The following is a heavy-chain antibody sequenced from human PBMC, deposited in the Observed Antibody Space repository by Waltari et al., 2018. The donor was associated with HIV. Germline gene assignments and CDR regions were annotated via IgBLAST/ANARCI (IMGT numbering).Heavy chain of an antibody. CDR2: IYYSGST. V-gene: IGHV4-39*01. J-gene: IGHJ5*02. CDR3: ARPFLGAVESFDP. CDR1: GGSISSSSYY. Sequence: QLQLQESGPGLVKPSETLSLTCTVSGGSISSSSYYWGWIRQPPGKGLEWIGSIYYSGSTYYNPSLKSRVTISVDTSKNQFSLKLSSVTAADTAVYYCARPFLGAVESFDPWGQGTLVTVSS. D-gene: IGHD6-19*01.